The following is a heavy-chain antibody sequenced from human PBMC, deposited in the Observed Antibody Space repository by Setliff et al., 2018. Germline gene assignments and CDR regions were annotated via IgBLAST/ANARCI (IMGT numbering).Heavy chain of an antibody. CDR2: ISSSSSYI. CDR3: ARKGVMGDYMDV. D-gene: IGHD3-16*01. CDR1: GFTFSSYS. Sequence: LRLSCAASGFTFSSYSMNWVRQAPGKGLEWVSSISSSSSYIYYADSVKGRFTISRDNAKNSLYLQMNSLRAEDTAVYYCARKGVMGDYMDVWGQGTTVTVSS. J-gene: IGHJ6*02. V-gene: IGHV3-21*01.